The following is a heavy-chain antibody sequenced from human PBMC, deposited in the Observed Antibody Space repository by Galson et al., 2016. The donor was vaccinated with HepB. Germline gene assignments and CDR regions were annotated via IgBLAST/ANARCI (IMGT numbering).Heavy chain of an antibody. CDR3: APPRQWPFDY. J-gene: IGHJ4*02. V-gene: IGHV3-23*01. CDR1: GFTFSDFA. D-gene: IGHD6-19*01. Sequence: SLRLSCAASGFTFSDFAMSWVRQAPGKGLECVSAISHSGETTLYADSVKGRFTIPRDDSKNTLYRQMDSLRAEDTAVYYWAPPRQWPFDYWGQGPLVIVSS. CDR2: ISHSGETT.